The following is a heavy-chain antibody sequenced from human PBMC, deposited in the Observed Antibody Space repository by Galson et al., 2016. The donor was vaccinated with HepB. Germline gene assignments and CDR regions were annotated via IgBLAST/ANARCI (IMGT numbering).Heavy chain of an antibody. CDR2: VYFSGTT. D-gene: IGHD5-24*01. CDR3: ARDTRVRRDGYKFIQTSNWFDP. J-gene: IGHJ5*02. Sequence: SFYWMSWVRQAPGKGLEWIGTVYFSGTTYYNPSLKSRVTMSVDTSKNQFSLKLTSVTAADTALYYCARDTRVRRDGYKFIQTSNWFDPWGQGTLVTVSS. V-gene: IGHV4-39*07. CDR1: SFYW.